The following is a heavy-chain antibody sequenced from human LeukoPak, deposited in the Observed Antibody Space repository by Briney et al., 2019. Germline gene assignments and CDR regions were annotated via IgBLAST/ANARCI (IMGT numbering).Heavy chain of an antibody. J-gene: IGHJ5*02. D-gene: IGHD3-3*01. V-gene: IGHV3-7*01. CDR1: GFTFSSYW. Sequence: PGGSLRLSCAASGFTFSSYWMSWVRQAPGKGLEWVANIKQDGSEKYYVDSVKGRFTVSRDNAKNSLYLQMNSLRAEDTAVYYCARKPRRRITIFGVVIRNWFDPWGQGTLVTVS. CDR2: IKQDGSEK. CDR3: ARKPRRRITIFGVVIRNWFDP.